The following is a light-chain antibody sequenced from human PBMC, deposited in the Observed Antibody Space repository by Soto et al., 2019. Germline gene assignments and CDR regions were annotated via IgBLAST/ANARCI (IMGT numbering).Light chain of an antibody. CDR3: QQRSNWPLT. Sequence: VLTQSPATLSLSPGERATLSCRASQSVTSYLAWYQQKPGQAPRLLIYDASNRATGIPARFSGSGSGTDFTLTISSLEPEDFAVYYCQQRSNWPLTFGGGTKVEIK. CDR2: DAS. V-gene: IGKV3-11*01. J-gene: IGKJ4*01. CDR1: QSVTSY.